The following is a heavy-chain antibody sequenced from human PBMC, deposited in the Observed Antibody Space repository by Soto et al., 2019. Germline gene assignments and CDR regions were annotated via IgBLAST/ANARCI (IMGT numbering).Heavy chain of an antibody. J-gene: IGHJ6*02. CDR3: GRGHDDYGMGV. CDR1: GFIFSNYG. Sequence: QVQLVESGGGVVQPGRSLRLSCAASGFIFSNYGMHWVRQAPGKGLEWVAVIWYDGSTKYYADSVQGRFTISRDNSKNTLYLQMNSLRGEDTGGYFWGRGHDDYGMGVWGQGTTVTVPS. CDR2: IWYDGSTK. V-gene: IGHV3-33*01. D-gene: IGHD3-3*01.